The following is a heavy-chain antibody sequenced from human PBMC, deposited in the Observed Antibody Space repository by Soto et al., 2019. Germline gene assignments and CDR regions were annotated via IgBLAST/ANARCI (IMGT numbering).Heavy chain of an antibody. CDR1: GGSISSGDYY. D-gene: IGHD6-13*01. V-gene: IGHV4-31*03. Sequence: SETLSLTCTVSGGSISSGDYYWSWIRQHPGKGLEWIGYIYYSGSTYYYPSLKSRVTISVDTSKNQFFLKLNSVTAADTGMYYCARNGGSTWYYFDSWGQGTVVTVSS. J-gene: IGHJ4*02. CDR2: IYYSGST. CDR3: ARNGGSTWYYFDS.